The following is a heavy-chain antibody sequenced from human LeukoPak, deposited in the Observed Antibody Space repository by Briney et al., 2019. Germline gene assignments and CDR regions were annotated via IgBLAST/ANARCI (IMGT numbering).Heavy chain of an antibody. V-gene: IGHV3-23*01. CDR1: GFTFNSYA. Sequence: PGGSLRLSCAASGFTFNSYAMSWVRQAPWERLQWVSGISDSGGNTYYADSVRGRFTISRDNSKNTLYLQMKSLRAEDTAVYYCARHRSSWLIDYWGQGTLVTVSS. CDR3: ARHRSSWLIDY. CDR2: ISDSGGNT. J-gene: IGHJ4*02. D-gene: IGHD6-6*01.